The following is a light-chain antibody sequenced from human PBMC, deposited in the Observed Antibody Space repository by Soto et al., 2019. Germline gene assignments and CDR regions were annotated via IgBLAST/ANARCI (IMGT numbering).Light chain of an antibody. V-gene: IGKV1-5*03. CDR1: QIISSW. J-gene: IGKJ1*01. CDR2: KAS. CDR3: QQYHIYSGT. Sequence: DIQITQSPSTLSAPAGDRVTITCRASQIISSWLAWYQQRPGKPPNLLIYKASTLASGVPSRFSGSGSGTEFTLTINSLQPDDFATYYCQQYHIYSGTFGQGTKVDIK.